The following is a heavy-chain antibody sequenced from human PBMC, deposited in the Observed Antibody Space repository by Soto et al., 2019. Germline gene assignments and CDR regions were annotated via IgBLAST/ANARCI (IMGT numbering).Heavy chain of an antibody. CDR1: GFTFGDYG. Sequence: QVQLVESGGGVVQPGRSLRLSCEASGFTFGDYGMHWVRQAPGKGLEWVAVIWFDGSNKYYSESVKGRFTISRDNSKNTVDLQMESLRGDDTAVYYCARRRSTVTTAWFYHAMDVWGRGTTVTVSS. CDR2: IWFDGSNK. V-gene: IGHV3-33*01. J-gene: IGHJ6*01. D-gene: IGHD4-17*01. CDR3: ARRRSTVTTAWFYHAMDV.